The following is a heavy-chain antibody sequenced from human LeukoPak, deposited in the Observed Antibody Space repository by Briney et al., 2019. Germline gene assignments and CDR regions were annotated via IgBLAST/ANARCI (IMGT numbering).Heavy chain of an antibody. CDR2: ISYDGSNK. J-gene: IGHJ6*03. V-gene: IGHV3-30*03. CDR1: GFTFSSYG. D-gene: IGHD3-3*01. CDR3: ARDGVVDFWISYGTYNYYYYMDV. Sequence: GGSLRLSCAASGFTFSSYGMHWVRQAPGKGLEWVAVISYDGSNKYYADSVKGRFTISRDNSKNTLYLQMNSLRVEDTAVYYCARDGVVDFWISYGTYNYYYYMDVWGKGTTVTVSS.